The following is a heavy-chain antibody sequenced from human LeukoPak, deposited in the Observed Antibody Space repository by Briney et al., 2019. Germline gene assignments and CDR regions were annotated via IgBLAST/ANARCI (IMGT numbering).Heavy chain of an antibody. V-gene: IGHV1-24*01. Sequence: ASVKVSCKVSGYTLTELSMHWVRQAPGKGLEWMGSFDPEDGETIYAQKFQGRVTMTEDTSTDTAYMELSSLRSEDTAVYYCAVYGSGSYVFDYWGQGTLVTVSS. D-gene: IGHD3-10*01. CDR3: AVYGSGSYVFDY. CDR1: GYTLTELS. CDR2: FDPEDGET. J-gene: IGHJ4*02.